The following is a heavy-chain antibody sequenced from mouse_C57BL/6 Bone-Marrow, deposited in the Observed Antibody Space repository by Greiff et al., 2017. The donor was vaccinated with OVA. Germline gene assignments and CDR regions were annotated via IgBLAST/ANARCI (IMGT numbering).Heavy chain of an antibody. V-gene: IGHV1-72*01. CDR1: GSTFTSYW. CDR3: ARVDYGSPAWFAY. Sequence: VQLQQPGAELVKPGASVKVSCKASGSTFTSYWLHWVQQRPGRGLAWIGRIDPNSGGTKYNQKFKSKAPLTVDKPSSTAYMQLSSLTSEDSAVYYGARVDYGSPAWFAYWGQGTLVTVSA. CDR2: IDPNSGGT. J-gene: IGHJ3*01. D-gene: IGHD1-1*01.